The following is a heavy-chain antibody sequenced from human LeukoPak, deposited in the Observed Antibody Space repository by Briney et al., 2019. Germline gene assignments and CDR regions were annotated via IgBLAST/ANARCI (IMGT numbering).Heavy chain of an antibody. CDR3: TRVGYIDEGIDY. V-gene: IGHV3-7*04. J-gene: IGHJ4*02. CDR2: IKQDGSKK. CDR1: GFSFSSYW. D-gene: IGHD5-24*01. Sequence: GGSLRLSCAGYGFSFSSYWMTWVRQAPGKGLEWVANIKQDGSKKSYVDSVKGRFTISRDNAKNSLYLQMNSLRAEDTAIYYCTRVGYIDEGIDYWGQGTLVTVSS.